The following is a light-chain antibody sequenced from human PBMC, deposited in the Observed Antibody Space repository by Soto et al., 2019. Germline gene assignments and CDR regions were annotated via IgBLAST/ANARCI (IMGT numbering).Light chain of an antibody. Sequence: EILLTQSPGTLSLSPGERATLACRASQSVSSNYVAWYQQKPGQAPRLLIHGASTRASGIPDRFSGSGSGADFTLTISRLEPEDFAVYYWQLYGSSPRFTFGPGTRVDIK. CDR1: QSVSSNY. CDR2: GAS. V-gene: IGKV3-20*01. J-gene: IGKJ3*01. CDR3: QLYGSSPRFT.